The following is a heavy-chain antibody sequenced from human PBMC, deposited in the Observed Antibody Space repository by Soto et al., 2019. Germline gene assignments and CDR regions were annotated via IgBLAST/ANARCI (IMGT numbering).Heavy chain of an antibody. J-gene: IGHJ4*02. V-gene: IGHV1-69*01. CDR3: ARARGSSSWYEGFDY. Sequence: SVKVSCNASGGTFSSYAISWVRQAPGQGLEWMGGIIPIFGTANYAQKFQGRVTITADESTSTAYMELSSLRSEDTAVYYCARARGSSSWYEGFDYWGQGTLVTVSS. CDR2: IIPIFGTA. D-gene: IGHD6-13*01. CDR1: GGTFSSYA.